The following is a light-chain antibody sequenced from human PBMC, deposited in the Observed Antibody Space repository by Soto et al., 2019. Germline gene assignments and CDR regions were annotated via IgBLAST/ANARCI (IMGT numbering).Light chain of an antibody. V-gene: IGLV2-23*02. J-gene: IGLJ3*02. Sequence: QSALTQPASVSGSPGQSITISCSGTSSDIGSYNFVSWYQQHPGKAPKLMIYEVSKRPSGVSDRFSGSKSGNTASLTISGLQAEDETDYYCCSYAGGTTWVFGGGTQLTV. CDR2: EVS. CDR1: SSDIGSYNF. CDR3: CSYAGGTTWV.